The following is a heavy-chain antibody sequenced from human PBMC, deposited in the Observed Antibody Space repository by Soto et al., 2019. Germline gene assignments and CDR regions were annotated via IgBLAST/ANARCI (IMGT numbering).Heavy chain of an antibody. D-gene: IGHD3-10*01. V-gene: IGHV3-33*01. CDR1: GFTFSSYG. J-gene: IGHJ6*03. CDR2: IWYDGSNK. CDR3: ARDPYYGSGSYSLPSYYMDV. Sequence: PGGSLRLSCAASGFTFSSYGMHWVRQAPGKGLEWVAVIWYDGSNKYYADSVKGRFTISRDNSKNTLYLQMNSLRAEDTAVYYCARDPYYGSGSYSLPSYYMDVWDKGTTVTVS.